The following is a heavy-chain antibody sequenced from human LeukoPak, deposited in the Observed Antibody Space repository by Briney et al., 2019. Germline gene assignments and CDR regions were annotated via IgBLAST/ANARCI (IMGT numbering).Heavy chain of an antibody. Sequence: SVKVSCKASGGTFSSYAISWVRQDPGQGLEWMGGIIPIFGTANYAQKFQGRVTITADESTSTAYMELSSLRSEDTAVYYCARGNPDQYGMDVWGQGTTVTVSS. CDR3: ARGNPDQYGMDV. CDR2: IIPIFGTA. D-gene: IGHD2/OR15-2a*01. V-gene: IGHV1-69*13. CDR1: GGTFSSYA. J-gene: IGHJ6*02.